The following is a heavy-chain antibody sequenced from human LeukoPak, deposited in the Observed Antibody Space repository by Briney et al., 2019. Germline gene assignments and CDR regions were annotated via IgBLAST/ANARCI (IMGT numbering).Heavy chain of an antibody. D-gene: IGHD2-2*01. Sequence: PGGSLRLSCAASGFTFSSYAMHWVRQAPGKGLEWVAVISYDGSNKYYADSVKGRFTISRDNSKNTLYLQMNSLRAEYTAVYYCARVRQPRGSKRPAGDAFDIWGQGTMVTVSS. CDR2: ISYDGSNK. V-gene: IGHV3-30*01. CDR1: GFTFSSYA. J-gene: IGHJ3*02. CDR3: ARVRQPRGSKRPAGDAFDI.